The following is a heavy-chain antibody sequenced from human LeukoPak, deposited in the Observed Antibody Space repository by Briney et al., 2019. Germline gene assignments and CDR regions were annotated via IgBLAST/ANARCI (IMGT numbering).Heavy chain of an antibody. CDR2: IYHSGST. CDR1: GGSISSYY. D-gene: IGHD5-18*01. J-gene: IGHJ4*02. CDR3: ARDRGYSYGYKYYFDY. V-gene: IGHV4-59*01. Sequence: KPSETLSLTCTVSGGSISSYYWSWIRQPPGKGLEWIGSIYHSGSTYYNPSLKSRVTISVDTSKNQFSLKLSSVTAADTAVYYCARDRGYSYGYKYYFDYWGQGTLVTVSS.